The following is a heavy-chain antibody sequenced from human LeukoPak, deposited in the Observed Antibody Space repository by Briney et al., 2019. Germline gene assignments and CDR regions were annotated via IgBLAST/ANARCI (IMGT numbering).Heavy chain of an antibody. V-gene: IGHV1-8*01. CDR3: ARASKYYYYYYYMDV. D-gene: IGHD2/OR15-2a*01. CDR1: GYTFTSYD. Sequence: ASVKVSCKASGYTFTSYDINWVRQATGQGLEWMGWMNPNSGNTGYAQKFQGRVTMTRNTSISTAYMELSSLRSEDTAVYCCARASKYYYYYYYMDVWGKGTTVTVSS. J-gene: IGHJ6*03. CDR2: MNPNSGNT.